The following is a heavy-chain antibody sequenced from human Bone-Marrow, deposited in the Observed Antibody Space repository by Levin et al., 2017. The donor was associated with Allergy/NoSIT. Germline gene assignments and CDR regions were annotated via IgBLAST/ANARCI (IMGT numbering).Heavy chain of an antibody. CDR3: ARSHGSDYYWYFDL. CDR1: GYRFNTYW. CDR2: IYPGDSAT. V-gene: IGHV5-51*01. D-gene: IGHD2-21*01. Sequence: GESLKISCEGSGYRFNTYWIGWVRQMPGKGLEWMGIIYPGDSATKYSPSFQGQVTISVDKSINTAYLQWSSLRASDTAIYYCARSHGSDYYWYFDLWGRGTLVTVSS. J-gene: IGHJ2*01.